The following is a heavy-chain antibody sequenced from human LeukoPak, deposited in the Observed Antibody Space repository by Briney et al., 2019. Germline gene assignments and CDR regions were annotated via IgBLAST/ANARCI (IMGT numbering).Heavy chain of an antibody. CDR3: ATSQTTSGRYGDAFDI. CDR2: ISGSGGST. V-gene: IGHV3-23*01. CDR1: GFTFSSYA. D-gene: IGHD6-19*01. Sequence: GGSLRLSCAASGFTFSSYAMSWVRQAPGKGLEWVSAISGSGGSTYYADSVKGRFTISRDNSKNTLYLQMNSLRAEDTAVYYCATSQTTSGRYGDAFDIWGQGTVVTVST. J-gene: IGHJ3*02.